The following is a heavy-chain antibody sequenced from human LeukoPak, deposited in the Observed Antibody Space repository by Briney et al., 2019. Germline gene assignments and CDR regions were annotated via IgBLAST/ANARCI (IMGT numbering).Heavy chain of an antibody. CDR2: MNPNSGNT. J-gene: IGHJ4*02. CDR1: GYTFTSYD. Sequence: ASVKVSCKASGYTFTSYDINWVRQATGQGLEWMGWMNPNSGNTGYAQKFQGRVTITRDTSASTAYMELSSLRSEDTAVYYCARSSTQYYYDSSGYYPLGYWGQGTLVTVSS. D-gene: IGHD3-22*01. V-gene: IGHV1-8*01. CDR3: ARSSTQYYYDSSGYYPLGY.